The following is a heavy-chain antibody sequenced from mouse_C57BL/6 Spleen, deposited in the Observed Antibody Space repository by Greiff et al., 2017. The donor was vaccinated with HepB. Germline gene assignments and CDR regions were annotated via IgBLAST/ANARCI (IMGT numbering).Heavy chain of an antibody. CDR1: GYTFTSYW. V-gene: IGHV1-64*01. J-gene: IGHJ2*01. Sequence: VQLQQSGAELVKPGASVKLSCKASGYTFTSYWMHWVKQRPGQGLEWIGMIHPNSGSTNYTEKVKSKATLTVDKSSSTAYMQLSSLTSEDSAVLYGASGFFGDYWGQGTTLTVSS. CDR3: ASGFFGDY. CDR2: IHPNSGST.